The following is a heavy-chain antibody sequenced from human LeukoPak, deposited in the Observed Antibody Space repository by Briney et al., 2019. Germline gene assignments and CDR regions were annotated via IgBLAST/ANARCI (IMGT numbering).Heavy chain of an antibody. CDR1: GVSFSDGRYY. J-gene: IGHJ3*02. CDR3: ATPYCSSISCLDVFNM. CDR2: KYYSGSA. Sequence: SQTLSLTCNVSGVSFSDGRYYWTWLRQHPGKGLEWIGYKYYSGSAKYNPSLKSRLTISIDTSKNQFSLQLSSVTAADTATYYCATPYCSSISCLDVFNMWGQGIRVTVSS. D-gene: IGHD2-2*01. V-gene: IGHV4-31*03.